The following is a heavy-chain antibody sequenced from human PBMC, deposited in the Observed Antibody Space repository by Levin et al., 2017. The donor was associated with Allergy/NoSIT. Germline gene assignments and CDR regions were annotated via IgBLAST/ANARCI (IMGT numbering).Heavy chain of an antibody. CDR2: AYYAGTT. CDR3: ARLPPYSDVFTGSSYFHY. Sequence: PSETLSLTCNVSGDSISSTFYYWGWIRQSPWKGLEWIGSAYYAGTTYYNPSLKSRVTIFVDTAKNQFSLRLNSVTATDTAVYYCARLPPYSDVFTGSSYFHYWGQGTLVSVSS. J-gene: IGHJ4*02. D-gene: IGHD3-9*01. CDR1: GDSISSTFYY. V-gene: IGHV4-39*01.